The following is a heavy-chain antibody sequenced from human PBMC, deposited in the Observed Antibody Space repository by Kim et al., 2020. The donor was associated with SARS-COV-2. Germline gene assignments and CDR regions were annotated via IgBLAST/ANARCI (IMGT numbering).Heavy chain of an antibody. J-gene: IGHJ6*02. CDR2: IVVGSGNT. CDR3: AAGGITMVRGAHYYYYGMDV. Sequence: SVKVSCKASGFTFTSSAMQWVRQARGQRLEWIGWIVVGSGNTNYAQKFQERVTITRDMSTSTAYMELSSLRSEDTAVYYCAAGGITMVRGAHYYYYGMDVWGQGTTVTVSS. D-gene: IGHD3-10*01. V-gene: IGHV1-58*02. CDR1: GFTFTSSA.